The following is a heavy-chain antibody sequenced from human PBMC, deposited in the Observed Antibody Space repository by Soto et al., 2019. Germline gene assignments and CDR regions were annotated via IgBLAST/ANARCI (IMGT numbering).Heavy chain of an antibody. V-gene: IGHV3-30-3*01. CDR2: ISYDGSNK. J-gene: IGHJ6*02. D-gene: IGHD2-2*02. CDR1: GFTFSSYA. Sequence: GGSLRLSCAASGFTFSSYAMHWVRQAPGKGLEWVAVISYDGSNKYYADSVKGRFTISRDNSKNTLYLQMNSLRAEDTAVYYCARLAGSYTPHHYYYGMDVWGPGTTVTVSS. CDR3: ARLAGSYTPHHYYYGMDV.